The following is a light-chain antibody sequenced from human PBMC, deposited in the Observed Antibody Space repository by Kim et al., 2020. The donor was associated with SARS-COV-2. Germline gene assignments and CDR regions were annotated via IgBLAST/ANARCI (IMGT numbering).Light chain of an antibody. CDR2: WAS. J-gene: IGKJ2*03. V-gene: IGKV4-1*01. CDR1: QTVLYNSNNKNY. CDR3: QQYYSTPPS. Sequence: ATLNCKSRQTVLYNSNNKNYLAWYQQKPGQAPKLLIYWASIRESGVSDRFSGSGSETDFTLTISSLQAEDVAVYFCQQYYSTPPSFGQGTKLEI.